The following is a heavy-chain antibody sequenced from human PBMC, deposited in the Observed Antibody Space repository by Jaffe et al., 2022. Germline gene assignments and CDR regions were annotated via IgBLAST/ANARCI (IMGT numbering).Heavy chain of an antibody. CDR3: ATTRWFGELLPFDY. J-gene: IGHJ4*02. CDR2: IFDTGST. V-gene: IGHV4-59*01. Sequence: QVQLQESGPGLVKPSETLSLTCTVSGGSISTYYWSWIRQPPGKGLEWIGYIFDTGSTSYNPSLKSRVTMSMDTSKKQFSLKLNSVTAADTAVYYCATTRWFGELLPFDYWGQGTLVTVSS. D-gene: IGHD3-10*01. CDR1: GGSISTYY.